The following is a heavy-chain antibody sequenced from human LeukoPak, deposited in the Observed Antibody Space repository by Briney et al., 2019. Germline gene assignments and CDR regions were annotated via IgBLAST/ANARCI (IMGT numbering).Heavy chain of an antibody. Sequence: GGSLRLSCAASGFTFRSYSMNWVRQAPGKGLEWVSSISSSSSYIYYADSVKGRFTISRDNAKNSLYLQMNSLRAEDTAVYYCARARVVAAKRIDYWGQGTLVTVSS. CDR3: ARARVVAAKRIDY. J-gene: IGHJ4*02. CDR2: ISSSSSYI. V-gene: IGHV3-21*01. D-gene: IGHD2-15*01. CDR1: GFTFRSYS.